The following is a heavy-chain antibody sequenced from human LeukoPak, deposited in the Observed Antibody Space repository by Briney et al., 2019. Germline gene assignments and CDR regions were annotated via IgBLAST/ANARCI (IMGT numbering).Heavy chain of an antibody. J-gene: IGHJ4*02. CDR3: ARQYYDFWSGSHYFDY. CDR2: IYHSGRT. Sequence: PSETLSLTCAVSGGSISSFNHSWSWIRQPPGKGLEWIGFIYHSGRTVYNPSLKSRVTISIDRSKNQFSLKLNSVTAADTAVYYCARQYYDFWSGSHYFDYWGQGTLVTVSS. D-gene: IGHD3-3*01. V-gene: IGHV4-30-2*01. CDR1: GGSISSFNHS.